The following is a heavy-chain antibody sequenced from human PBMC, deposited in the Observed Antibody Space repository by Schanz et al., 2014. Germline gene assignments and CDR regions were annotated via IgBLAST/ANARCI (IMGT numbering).Heavy chain of an antibody. CDR3: AKRCSSTSCSHGAFDI. V-gene: IGHV3-33*06. J-gene: IGHJ3*02. CDR2: IWYDGSNE. Sequence: QVQLVESGGGVVQPGRSLRLSCAASGFTFSSYGMHWVRQAPGKGLEWVAVIWYDGSNEYYADSVKGRFTISRDNSKNTLYLQMNSLRDEDAAMYYCAKRCSSTSCSHGAFDIWGQGTMVTVSS. CDR1: GFTFSSYG. D-gene: IGHD2-2*01.